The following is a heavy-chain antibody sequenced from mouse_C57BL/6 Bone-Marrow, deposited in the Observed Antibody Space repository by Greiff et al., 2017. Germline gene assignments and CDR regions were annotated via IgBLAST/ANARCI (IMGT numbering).Heavy chain of an antibody. J-gene: IGHJ3*01. D-gene: IGHD1-1*01. Sequence: EVQLQQSGTVLARPGASVKMSCKTSGYTFTSYWMHWVQQRPGQGLEWIGAIYPGNSDTSYNQKFKGKAKLTAVTSASTAYMELSSLTNEDSAVYYCTRHFITTVVAPFAYWGQGTLVTVSA. V-gene: IGHV1-5*01. CDR3: TRHFITTVVAPFAY. CDR1: GYTFTSYW. CDR2: IYPGNSDT.